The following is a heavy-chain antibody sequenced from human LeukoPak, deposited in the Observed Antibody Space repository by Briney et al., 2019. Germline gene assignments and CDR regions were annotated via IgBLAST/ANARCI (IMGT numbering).Heavy chain of an antibody. V-gene: IGHV3-23*01. CDR2: ISGSGRTT. Sequence: GGSLRLSCTASGFVFSDYTMSWVRQAPGKGLEWVSFISGSGRTTNYADSVKGRFTISRDNSKNTLYVQMNSLRAEDTAVYYCAKDLKYYDFWSGYLYWGQGTLVTVSS. J-gene: IGHJ4*02. D-gene: IGHD3-3*01. CDR3: AKDLKYYDFWSGYLY. CDR1: GFVFSDYT.